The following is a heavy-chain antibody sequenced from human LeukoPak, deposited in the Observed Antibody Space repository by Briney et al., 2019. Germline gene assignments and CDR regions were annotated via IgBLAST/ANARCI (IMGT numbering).Heavy chain of an antibody. CDR3: AKSNGYSSTYGMDV. D-gene: IGHD5-18*01. V-gene: IGHV4-59*08. J-gene: IGHJ6*02. Sequence: NPSETLSLTCTVSGGSISSYYWSWIRQPPGKGLEWIGYIYYSGSTNYNPSLKSRVTISVDTSKNQFSLKLSSVTAADTAVYYCAKSNGYSSTYGMDVWGQGTTVTVSS. CDR1: GGSISSYY. CDR2: IYYSGST.